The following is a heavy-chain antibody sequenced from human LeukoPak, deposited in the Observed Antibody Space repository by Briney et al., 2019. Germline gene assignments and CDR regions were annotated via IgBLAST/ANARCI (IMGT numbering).Heavy chain of an antibody. V-gene: IGHV3-33*01. Sequence: PGGSLRLSCAASGFTFSRYGMHWVRQAPGKRLKWGAVIWSDGSNKYYPDSVRGRFTISRDNSKNMLYLEMTSPRAEDTAVYYCARGGFPKPDCSGVSCYTEFDFWGQGTLVTASS. J-gene: IGHJ4*02. CDR1: GFTFSRYG. CDR2: IWSDGSNK. D-gene: IGHD2-15*01. CDR3: ARGGFPKPDCSGVSCYTEFDF.